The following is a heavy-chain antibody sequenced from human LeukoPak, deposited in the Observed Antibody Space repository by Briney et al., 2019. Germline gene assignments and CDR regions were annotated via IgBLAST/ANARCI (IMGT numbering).Heavy chain of an antibody. J-gene: IGHJ6*03. CDR2: IYTTGST. V-gene: IGHV4-4*07. CDR3: ARSAKLRVYYYYMDV. CDR1: GGSISSYY. Sequence: PSETLSLTCTVSGGSISSYYCSWIRQPAGKGLEWIGRIYTTGSTNYNPSLKSRVTMSVDTSKNQFSLRLSSVTAADTAVYYCARSAKLRVYYYYMDVWGNGTTVTVSS. D-gene: IGHD1-26*01.